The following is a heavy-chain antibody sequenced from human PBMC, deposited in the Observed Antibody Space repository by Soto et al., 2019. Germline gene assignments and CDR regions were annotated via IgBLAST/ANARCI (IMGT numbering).Heavy chain of an antibody. V-gene: IGHV4-59*01. CDR1: GGSISSYY. D-gene: IGHD7-27*01. J-gene: IGHJ4*02. CDR3: ARRWGTYFDF. CDR2: IYYSGST. Sequence: PSETLSLTCTVSGGSISSYYWSWIRQPPGKGLEWIGYIYYSGSTDYDPPLKSRVTISVDTSKNQFSLKLSSVTAADTAVYYCARRWGTYFDFWGQGTLVIVSS.